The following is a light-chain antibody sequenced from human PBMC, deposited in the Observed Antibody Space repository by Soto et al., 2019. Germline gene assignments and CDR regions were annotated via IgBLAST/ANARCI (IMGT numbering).Light chain of an antibody. Sequence: DIQMTQSPSILSASVGDRVTITFLSSQSISSWLAWYQQKPGKAPNLLIHKASHLESGVPSRFSGSGSGTEFTLTISSLQPGDFATYYCQHYNTYPWTFGQGTKVDI. V-gene: IGKV1-5*03. CDR3: QHYNTYPWT. CDR1: QSISSW. CDR2: KAS. J-gene: IGKJ1*01.